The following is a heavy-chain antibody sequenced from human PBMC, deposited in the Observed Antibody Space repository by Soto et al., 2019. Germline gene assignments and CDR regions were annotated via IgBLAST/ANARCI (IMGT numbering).Heavy chain of an antibody. J-gene: IGHJ4*02. Sequence: QVQLVESGGGVVQPGRSLRLSCAASGFTFSDYFIHWVRQGPGKGLEWVAATSSDGSENFYADSVKGRFTISRDNSKNTLYLQMNSLRVEDTAVYYCARDLPLKEFDCWGQGTRVTISS. CDR2: TSSDGSEN. CDR3: ARDLPLKEFDC. V-gene: IGHV3-30*01. CDR1: GFTFSDYF.